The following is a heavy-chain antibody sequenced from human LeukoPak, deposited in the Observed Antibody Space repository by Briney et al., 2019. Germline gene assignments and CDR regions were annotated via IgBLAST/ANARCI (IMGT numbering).Heavy chain of an antibody. CDR1: GFTLSDYW. D-gene: IGHD6-19*01. V-gene: IGHV3-7*01. J-gene: IGHJ3*02. Sequence: GGSLRLSCAASGFTLSDYWMSWVRQAPGKGREWVANIKQDGSEKYYVDSMKGRFTISRDNAKNSLYLQMNNLKAEDTAVYYCARYGNGAWLGHYAFDMWGQGTMVTVSS. CDR2: IKQDGSEK. CDR3: ARYGNGAWLGHYAFDM.